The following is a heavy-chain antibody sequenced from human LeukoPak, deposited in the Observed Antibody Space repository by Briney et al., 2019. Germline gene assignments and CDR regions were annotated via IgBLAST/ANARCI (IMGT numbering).Heavy chain of an antibody. J-gene: IGHJ6*02. CDR1: GYTFTSYV. CDR3: ARFVLVPYYYYYGMDV. V-gene: IGHV1-18*01. CDR2: SSADNGNT. Sequence: ASVKVSCKASGYTFTSYVSSWVRQAPGQGVEWMGWSSADNGNTNYAQKMQGRVTMNTDTSTSTAYMELRSLRSDATAVYYCARFVLVPYYYYYGMDVWGQGTTVTVSS. D-gene: IGHD6-13*01.